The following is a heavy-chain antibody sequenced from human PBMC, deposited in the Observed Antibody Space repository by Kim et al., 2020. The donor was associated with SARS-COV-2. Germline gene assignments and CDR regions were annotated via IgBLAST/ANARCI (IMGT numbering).Heavy chain of an antibody. CDR2: ISSSSSYI. V-gene: IGHV3-21*01. Sequence: GGSLRLSCAASGFTFSSYSMNWVRQAPGKGLEWVSSISSSSSYIYYADSVKGRFTISRDNAKNSLYLQMNSLRAEDTAVYYCARGERWIQLWSSYLRYWGQGTLVTVSS. J-gene: IGHJ4*02. D-gene: IGHD5-18*01. CDR1: GFTFSSYS. CDR3: ARGERWIQLWSSYLRY.